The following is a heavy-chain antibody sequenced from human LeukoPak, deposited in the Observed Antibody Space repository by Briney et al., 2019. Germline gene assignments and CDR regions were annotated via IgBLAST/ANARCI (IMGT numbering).Heavy chain of an antibody. J-gene: IGHJ4*02. Sequence: GGSLRLSCSASGFTFSDHFLDRVRQAPGKGLEWVGRRRDKARSYTTEYAASVKGRFTILRDEAKNALYLQMNSLRAEDTALYYCAKGGYDDVEVGYFDSWGQGTLVTVSS. CDR2: RRDKARSYTT. CDR1: GFTFSDHF. D-gene: IGHD5-12*01. V-gene: IGHV3-72*01. CDR3: AKGGYDDVEVGYFDS.